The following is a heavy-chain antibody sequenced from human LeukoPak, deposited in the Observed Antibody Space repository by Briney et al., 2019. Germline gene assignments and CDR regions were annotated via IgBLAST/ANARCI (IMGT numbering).Heavy chain of an antibody. CDR1: GFTFSHYN. J-gene: IGHJ3*02. V-gene: IGHV3-21*06. Sequence: SGGSLRFSCAASGFTFSHYNMNWVRQAPGKGLEWVSYISSRGSYTYYADSVKGRFTISRDNAKNSLYLQMNSLRAEDTAVYYCARIDAFDIWGQGTMVTVSS. CDR2: ISSRGSYT. CDR3: ARIDAFDI.